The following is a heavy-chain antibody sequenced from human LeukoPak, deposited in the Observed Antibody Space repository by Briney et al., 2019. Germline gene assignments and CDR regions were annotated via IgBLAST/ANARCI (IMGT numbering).Heavy chain of an antibody. CDR3: ARDGVVIPYYFDY. J-gene: IGHJ4*02. D-gene: IGHD3-3*01. CDR2: ISSSSSYI. Sequence: GGSLRLSCAASGFTFSSYSMNWVRQAPGKELEWVSSISSSSSYIYYADSVKGRFTISRDNAKNSLYLQMNSLRAEDTAVYYCARDGVVIPYYFDYWGQGTLVTVSS. V-gene: IGHV3-21*01. CDR1: GFTFSSYS.